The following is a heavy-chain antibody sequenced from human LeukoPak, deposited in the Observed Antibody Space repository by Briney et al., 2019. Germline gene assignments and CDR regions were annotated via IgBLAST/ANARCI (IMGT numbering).Heavy chain of an antibody. D-gene: IGHD3-10*01. CDR3: ARHDSIWFGVDY. CDR2: IYYSGST. Sequence: PSETLSLTCTVSGGSLSSGTFYWSWIRQPPGKGLEWIGSIYYSGSTYYNPSLKSRVTISVDTSKNQFSLKLSSVTAADTAVYYCARHDSIWFGVDYWGQGTLVTVSS. J-gene: IGHJ4*02. V-gene: IGHV4-39*01. CDR1: GGSLSSGTFY.